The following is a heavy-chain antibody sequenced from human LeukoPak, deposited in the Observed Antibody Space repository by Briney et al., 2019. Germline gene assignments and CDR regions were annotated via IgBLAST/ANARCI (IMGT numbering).Heavy chain of an antibody. Sequence: GGSLRLSCAASGFAFSDYALSWVRQAPGKGLEWVSAISGSGGRTYYAESLKGRVTISRDNSKNTLYLQMNSLRAEDTAVYYCAKSPSSSWYTGCDWGQGTLVTVSS. J-gene: IGHJ4*02. CDR1: GFAFSDYA. V-gene: IGHV3-23*01. D-gene: IGHD6-13*01. CDR3: AKSPSSSWYTGCD. CDR2: ISGSGGRT.